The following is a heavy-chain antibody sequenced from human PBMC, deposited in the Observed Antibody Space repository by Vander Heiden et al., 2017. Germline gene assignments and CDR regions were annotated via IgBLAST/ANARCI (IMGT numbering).Heavy chain of an antibody. J-gene: IGHJ4*02. Sequence: EVQLVESGGGLVQPGGSLRLSCAASGFTFSSYDMHWVRQATGKGLGWVSAIGTAGDTYYPGSVKGRFTISRENAKNSLYLQMNSLRAGDTAVYYCARVGMFRSGDGYNYNAFDYWGQGTLVTVSS. CDR1: GFTFSSYD. V-gene: IGHV3-13*01. CDR3: ARVGMFRSGDGYNYNAFDY. CDR2: IGTAGDT. D-gene: IGHD5-12*01.